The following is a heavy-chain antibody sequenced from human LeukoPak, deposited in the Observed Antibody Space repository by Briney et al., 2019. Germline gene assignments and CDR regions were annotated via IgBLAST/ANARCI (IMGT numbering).Heavy chain of an antibody. CDR1: GFTFSSYS. CDR2: ISSSSSTI. V-gene: IGHV3-48*01. CDR3: ASYRKIYSSSWFPTGFDY. Sequence: GGSLRLSCAASGFTFSSYSMNWVRQAPGKGLEWVSYISSSSSTIYYADSVKGRFTISRDNAKNSLYLQMNSLRAEDTAVHYCASYRKIYSSSWFPTGFDYWGQGTLVTVSS. J-gene: IGHJ4*02. D-gene: IGHD6-13*01.